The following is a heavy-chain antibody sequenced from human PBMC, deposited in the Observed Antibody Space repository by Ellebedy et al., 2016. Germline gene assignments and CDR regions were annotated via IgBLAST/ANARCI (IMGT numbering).Heavy chain of an antibody. J-gene: IGHJ4*02. Sequence: SETLSLTCTVSGGSISSGGYYWSWIRQHPGKGLEWIGYIYYSGSTNYNPSLKSRVTISVDTSKNQFSLKLSSVTAADTAVYYCARHRLGSYYDVPGFDYWGQGTLVTVSS. D-gene: IGHD1-26*01. CDR3: ARHRLGSYYDVPGFDY. CDR2: IYYSGST. V-gene: IGHV4-61*08. CDR1: GGSISSGGYY.